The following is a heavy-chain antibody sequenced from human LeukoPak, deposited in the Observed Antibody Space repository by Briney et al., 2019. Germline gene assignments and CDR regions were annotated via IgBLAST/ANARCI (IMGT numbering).Heavy chain of an antibody. Sequence: GGSLRLSCAASKFTFSDYYMSWIRQAPGKGLEWVSYISSISSTMYYADSVKGRFTISRDNAKNSLYLQMNSLRAEDTAVYYCARETSPIVVVVAATHYDSSGYFDYWGQGTLVTVSS. CDR1: KFTFSDYY. CDR3: ARETSPIVVVVAATHYDSSGYFDY. D-gene: IGHD2-15*01. CDR2: ISSISSTM. J-gene: IGHJ4*02. V-gene: IGHV3-11*04.